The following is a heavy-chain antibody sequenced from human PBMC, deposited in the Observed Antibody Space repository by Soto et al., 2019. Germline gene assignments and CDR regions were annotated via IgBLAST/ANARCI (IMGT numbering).Heavy chain of an antibody. V-gene: IGHV3-49*03. CDR3: ARGLITLDV. CDR2: IRGEKYGGTS. D-gene: IGHD2-21*01. CDR1: GFTFDDDA. J-gene: IGHJ6*04. Sequence: EEQLEESGGGFVQPGRSLRLSCTPSGFTFDDDAINWFRQAPGKGLEWVGFIRGEKYGGTSEYAASVKGRFTISRDDSKNIASLQMNSLKTEDTALYFCARGLITLDVWGKGTTVTVSS.